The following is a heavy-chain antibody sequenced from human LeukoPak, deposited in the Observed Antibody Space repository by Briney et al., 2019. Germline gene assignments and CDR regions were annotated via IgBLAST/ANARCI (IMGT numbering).Heavy chain of an antibody. D-gene: IGHD3-22*01. Sequence: PGGSLRLSCAASGFTFSNAWMSWVRQAPGKGLEWVGRIKSKTDGGTTDYAAPVKGRFTISRDDSKNTLYLQMNSLRAEDTAVYYCARAYYLDSSVTPDYWGQGTLVTVSS. CDR3: ARAYYLDSSVTPDY. J-gene: IGHJ4*02. CDR1: GFTFSNAW. CDR2: IKSKTDGGTT. V-gene: IGHV3-15*01.